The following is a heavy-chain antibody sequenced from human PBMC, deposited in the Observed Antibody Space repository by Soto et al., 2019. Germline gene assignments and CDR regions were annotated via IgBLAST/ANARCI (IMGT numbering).Heavy chain of an antibody. Sequence: QVTLKESGPVLVKPTEPLTLTCTVSGFSLSNARLGVSWIRQPPGKALDWLAHIFSNDEKSYSTSLKSRLTIPKDTSKSQVVLTMTNMDPVDTATYYCARIIGIVVVPAVHRARFDPWGQRTLVTVSS. J-gene: IGHJ5*02. CDR1: GFSLSNARLG. V-gene: IGHV2-26*01. D-gene: IGHD2-2*01. CDR2: IFSNDEK. CDR3: ARIIGIVVVPAVHRARFDP.